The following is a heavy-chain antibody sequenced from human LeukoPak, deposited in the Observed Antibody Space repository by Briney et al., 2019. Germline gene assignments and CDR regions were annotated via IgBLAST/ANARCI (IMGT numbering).Heavy chain of an antibody. CDR1: GFTFSSYW. CDR2: INSDGSST. D-gene: IGHD3-16*02. V-gene: IGHV3-74*01. Sequence: GGSLRLSCAASGFTFSSYWMHWVRQAPGKGLVWVSRINSDGSSTSYADSVKGRFTISRDNAKNTLYLKMNSLRSEDTAVYYCAREFSDYVWGSYRPPDYWGQGTLVTVSS. J-gene: IGHJ4*02. CDR3: AREFSDYVWGSYRPPDY.